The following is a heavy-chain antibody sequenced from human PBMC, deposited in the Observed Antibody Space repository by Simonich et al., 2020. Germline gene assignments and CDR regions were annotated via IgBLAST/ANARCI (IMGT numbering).Heavy chain of an antibody. D-gene: IGHD6-13*01. V-gene: IGHV4-38-2*01. Sequence: QVQLQESGPGLVKPSETLSLTCAVSGYSISSGYYWGWIRQPPGKGLEWIGSIYHSGSTYYNPSLKSRVTISVDTSKNHCSLKLSSVTAADTAVYYCARVGYSNYYYYGMDVWGQGTTVTVSS. J-gene: IGHJ6*02. CDR2: IYHSGST. CDR3: ARVGYSNYYYYGMDV. CDR1: GYSISSGYY.